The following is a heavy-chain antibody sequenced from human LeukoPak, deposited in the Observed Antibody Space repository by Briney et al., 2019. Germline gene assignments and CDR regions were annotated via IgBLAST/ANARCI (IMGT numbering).Heavy chain of an antibody. CDR1: GFTFSSYA. J-gene: IGHJ3*02. CDR2: ISGSGGST. CDR3: ARVGYSYGYDAFDI. V-gene: IGHV3-23*01. D-gene: IGHD5-18*01. Sequence: GGSLRLSCAASGFTFSSYAMSWVRQAPGKGLEWVSAISGSGGSTYCADSVKGRFTISRDNSKNTLYLQMNSLRAEDTAVCYCARVGYSYGYDAFDIWGQGTMVTVSS.